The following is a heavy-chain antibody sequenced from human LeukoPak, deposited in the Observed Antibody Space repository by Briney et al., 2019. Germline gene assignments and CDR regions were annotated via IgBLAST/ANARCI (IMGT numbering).Heavy chain of an antibody. J-gene: IGHJ4*02. CDR3: TRRLASGTYRPDC. Sequence: SETLSLMCTVSGGSFSRSTYYWDWIRQPPGKGLEWIGSIYYSGSTYYNPSLKSRVTISVDTSKNQFSLNLSSVTAADTAVYYCTRRLASGTYRPDCWGQGTLVTVSS. D-gene: IGHD3-10*01. CDR1: GGSFSRSTYY. CDR2: IYYSGST. V-gene: IGHV4-39*01.